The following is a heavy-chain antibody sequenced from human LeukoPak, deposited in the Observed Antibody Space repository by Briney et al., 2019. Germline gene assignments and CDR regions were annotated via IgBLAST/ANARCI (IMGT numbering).Heavy chain of an antibody. CDR2: IVVGSGNT. CDR1: GFTFTSSA. Sequence: ASVKVSCKASGFTFTSSAMQWVRQARGQRLEWIGWIVVGSGNTNYAQKFQERVTITRDMSTSTAYMELSSLRSEDTAAYYCAAALDYYDSSGYRDYWGQGTLVTVSS. CDR3: AAALDYYDSSGYRDY. D-gene: IGHD3-22*01. J-gene: IGHJ4*02. V-gene: IGHV1-58*02.